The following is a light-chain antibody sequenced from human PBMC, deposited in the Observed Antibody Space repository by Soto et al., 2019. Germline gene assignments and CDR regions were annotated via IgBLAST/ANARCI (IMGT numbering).Light chain of an antibody. Sequence: DVVLTQSPLSLSVTPGQPASISCRSTQSLLHSDAVTYLYWYFQRPGQPPQRLISESVNRFSGVSDRFSGSGSGTEFTLKISRVEAEDVAIYSCMQSIDPPYTFGQRTKLEIK. J-gene: IGKJ2*01. V-gene: IGKV2D-29*01. CDR1: QSLLHSDAVTY. CDR3: MQSIDPPYT. CDR2: ESV.